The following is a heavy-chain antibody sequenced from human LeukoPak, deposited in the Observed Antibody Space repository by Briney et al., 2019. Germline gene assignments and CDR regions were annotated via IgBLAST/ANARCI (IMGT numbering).Heavy chain of an antibody. CDR2: IYSGGST. CDR1: GFTVSSNY. D-gene: IGHD1-1*01. V-gene: IGHV3-53*01. J-gene: IGHJ4*02. CDR3: ARVESGTTVEFFDY. Sequence: GGSLRLSCAASGFTVSSNYMSWVRQAPGKGLEWVSVIYSGGSTYYADSVKGRFTISRDNAKNSLYLQMNSLRAEDTAVYYCARVESGTTVEFFDYWGQGTLVTVSS.